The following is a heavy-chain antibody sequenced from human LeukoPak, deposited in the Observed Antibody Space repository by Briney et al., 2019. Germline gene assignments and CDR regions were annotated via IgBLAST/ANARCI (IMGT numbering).Heavy chain of an antibody. CDR2: INPNSGGT. Sequence: ASVKVSCKASGYTFTGYYMHWVRQAPGQGLEWMGWINPNSGGTNYAQKFQGRVTMTRDTSISTAYMELSRLRSDDTAVYYCARSELWFGDPEALDYWGQGTLVTVSS. CDR3: ARSELWFGDPEALDY. J-gene: IGHJ4*02. CDR1: GYTFTGYY. V-gene: IGHV1-2*02. D-gene: IGHD3-10*01.